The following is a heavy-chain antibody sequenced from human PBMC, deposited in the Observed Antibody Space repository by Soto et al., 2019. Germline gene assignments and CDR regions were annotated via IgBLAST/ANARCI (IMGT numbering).Heavy chain of an antibody. D-gene: IGHD2-2*01. CDR3: ARGGDIVVVPAVASGSNWFDP. Sequence: SLRLSCAASGFTFSSYAMSWVRQAPGKGLEWVSSISSTTNYIYYGDSMKGRFTISRDNAKNSLYLEMNSLRAEDTAVYYCARGGDIVVVPAVASGSNWFDPWGQGTLVTVSS. V-gene: IGHV3-21*06. CDR2: ISSTTNYI. CDR1: GFTFSSYA. J-gene: IGHJ5*02.